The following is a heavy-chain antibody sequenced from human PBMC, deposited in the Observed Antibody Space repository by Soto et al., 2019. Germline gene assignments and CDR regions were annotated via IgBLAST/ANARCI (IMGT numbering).Heavy chain of an antibody. CDR2: ISAGGRSI. CDR1: GFTFNTYT. D-gene: IGHD3-10*01. V-gene: IGHV3-21*01. J-gene: IGHJ3*02. CDR3: PRSTPGNPFDI. Sequence: EVQLVESGGGLVEPGGSLRLSCAASGFTFNTYTMNWVRQAPGKGLEWVSSISAGGRSIYYTDSLKGRSTVSRDNSKNSLYLQMNSLRADVTAVYYCPRSTPGNPFDIWGQGTMVTVSS.